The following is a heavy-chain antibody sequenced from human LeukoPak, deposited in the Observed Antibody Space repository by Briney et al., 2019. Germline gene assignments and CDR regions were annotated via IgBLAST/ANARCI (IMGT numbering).Heavy chain of an antibody. CDR2: INHSGST. Sequence: SETLSLTCTVSGGSISSYHWSWIRLPPGKGLEWIGEINHSGSTNYNPSLKSRVTISVDKSKNQFSLKLSSVTAADTAVYYCARGIAVAGRRLGNWFDPWGQGTLVTVSS. CDR1: GGSISSYH. CDR3: ARGIAVAGRRLGNWFDP. D-gene: IGHD6-19*01. J-gene: IGHJ5*02. V-gene: IGHV4-34*01.